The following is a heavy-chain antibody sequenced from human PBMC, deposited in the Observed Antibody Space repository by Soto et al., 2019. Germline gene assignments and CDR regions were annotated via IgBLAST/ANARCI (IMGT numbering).Heavy chain of an antibody. CDR1: GGCISSYY. J-gene: IGHJ4*02. Sequence: SETLSLTCTVSGGCISSYYWSWIRQPPGKGLEWIGYIYYSGSTNYNPSLKSRVTISVDTSKNQFSLKLSSVTAADTAVYYCARDSSYSSGWYYFDYWGQGTLVTVSS. D-gene: IGHD6-19*01. CDR3: ARDSSYSSGWYYFDY. V-gene: IGHV4-59*01. CDR2: IYYSGST.